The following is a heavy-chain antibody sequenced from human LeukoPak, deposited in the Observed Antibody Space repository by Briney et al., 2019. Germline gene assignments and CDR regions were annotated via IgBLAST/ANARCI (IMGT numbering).Heavy chain of an antibody. CDR2: IYYSGST. Sequence: SETLSLTCTVSGGSISSYYWSWIRQPPGKGLEWIGYIYYSGSTNYNPSLKSRVTIPVDTSKNQFSLKLSSVTAADTAVYYCAGYSSGWYYPSDYWGQGTLVTVSS. V-gene: IGHV4-59*12. J-gene: IGHJ4*02. CDR3: AGYSSGWYYPSDY. D-gene: IGHD6-19*01. CDR1: GGSISSYY.